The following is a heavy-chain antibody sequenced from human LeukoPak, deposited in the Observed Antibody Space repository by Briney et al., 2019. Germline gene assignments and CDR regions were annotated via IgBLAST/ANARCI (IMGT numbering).Heavy chain of an antibody. Sequence: PGRSLSLSCAASGFTFSSYAMHWVRQAPGKGLEWVAVISYDGSNKYYADSVKGRFTISRDNSKNTLYLQMNSLSAEDTAVYYCARDRHSSGWIDYWGQGTLVTVSS. CDR2: ISYDGSNK. J-gene: IGHJ4*02. CDR1: GFTFSSYA. V-gene: IGHV3-30-3*01. D-gene: IGHD6-19*01. CDR3: ARDRHSSGWIDY.